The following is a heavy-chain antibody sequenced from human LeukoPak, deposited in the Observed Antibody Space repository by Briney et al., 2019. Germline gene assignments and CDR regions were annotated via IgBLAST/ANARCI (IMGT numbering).Heavy chain of an antibody. CDR3: AKGSRGSSGYQIDY. CDR1: GFTFSSYA. V-gene: IGHV3-23*01. CDR2: ISGSGGST. J-gene: IGHJ4*02. Sequence: GGSLRLSCAASGFTFSSYAMSWVRQAPGKGLEWVSAISGSGGSTYYADSVKGRFTISRDNSKNTLYLQMNSLRAEDTAVYYCAKGSRGSSGYQIDYWGQGTLVTVSS. D-gene: IGHD3-22*01.